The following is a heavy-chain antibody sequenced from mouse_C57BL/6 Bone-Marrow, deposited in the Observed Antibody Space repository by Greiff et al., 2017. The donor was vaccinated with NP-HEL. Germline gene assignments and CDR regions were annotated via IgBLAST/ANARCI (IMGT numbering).Heavy chain of an antibody. CDR3: ARIWVDSSSPHAMDY. V-gene: IGHV1-64*01. Sequence: QVHVQQPGAELVKPGASVKLSCKASGYTFTSYWMHWVKQRPGQGLEWIGMIHPNSGSTNYNEKFKSKATLTVDKSSSTAYMQLSSLTSEDSAVYYCARIWVDSSSPHAMDYWGQGTTVTVSS. J-gene: IGHJ4*01. CDR2: IHPNSGST. D-gene: IGHD3-2*01. CDR1: GYTFTSYW.